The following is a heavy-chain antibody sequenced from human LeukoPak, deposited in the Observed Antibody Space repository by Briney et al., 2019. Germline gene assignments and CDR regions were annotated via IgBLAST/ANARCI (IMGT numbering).Heavy chain of an antibody. CDR1: GYTFTRYA. CDR2: INAGNGNT. Sequence: ASVKVSCKTSGYTFTRYAMHWVRHAPGQRLEWMGWINAGNGNTKYSQKFQGRVTITGDTSASTAYMELSSLRSEDTAVYYCARDMNTRVTSISYAFDLWGQGTMVTVSS. D-gene: IGHD4-23*01. V-gene: IGHV1-3*01. J-gene: IGHJ3*01. CDR3: ARDMNTRVTSISYAFDL.